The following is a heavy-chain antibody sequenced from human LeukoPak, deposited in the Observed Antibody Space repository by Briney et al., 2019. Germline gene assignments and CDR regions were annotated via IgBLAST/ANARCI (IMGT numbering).Heavy chain of an antibody. V-gene: IGHV4-59*01. CDR3: ARQSGWLVLHPDDVFDI. CDR1: GGSISSYY. Sequence: KPSETLSLTCTVSGGSISSYYWSWIRQPPGKGLEWIGYIYYSGSTNYNPSLKSRVTISVDTSKNQFSLKLSSVTAADTAVYYCARQSGWLVLHPDDVFDIWGQGKMFTVSS. D-gene: IGHD6-19*01. CDR2: IYYSGST. J-gene: IGHJ3*02.